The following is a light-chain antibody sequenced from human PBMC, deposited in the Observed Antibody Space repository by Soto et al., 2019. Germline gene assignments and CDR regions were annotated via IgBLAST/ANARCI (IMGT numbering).Light chain of an antibody. CDR2: GAS. V-gene: IGKV3-20*01. CDR3: QLLT. CDR1: RSISSGF. Sequence: EVVLTQSPGTLSLSPGERATLSCRASRSISSGFLAWYQQKPGQAPRLLIYGASSRATGIPDRFSGSGSGTDFTLTISRLEPEDSAVYYCQLLTFGGGTKVEIK. J-gene: IGKJ4*01.